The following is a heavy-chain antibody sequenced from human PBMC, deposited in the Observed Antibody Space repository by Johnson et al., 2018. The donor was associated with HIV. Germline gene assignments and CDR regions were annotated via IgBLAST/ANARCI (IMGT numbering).Heavy chain of an antibody. V-gene: IGHV3-11*04. J-gene: IGHJ3*02. CDR2: ISSSGTNI. D-gene: IGHD6-13*01. CDR3: AREQQLNLDAFDI. Sequence: QVQLVESGGGLVKPGGSLRLSCAASGFIFSDYYMSWIRQAPGKELEWVSYISSSGTNIYYADPVKGRFSISRDNAKSSLYLQMNSLRAEDTAVYYCAREQQLNLDAFDIWGQGTMVTVSS. CDR1: GFIFSDYY.